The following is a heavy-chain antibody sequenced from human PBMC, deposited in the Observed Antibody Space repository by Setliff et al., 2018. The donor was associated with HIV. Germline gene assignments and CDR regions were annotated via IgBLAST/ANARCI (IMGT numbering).Heavy chain of an antibody. V-gene: IGHV4-59*11. D-gene: IGHD2-21*01. CDR3: ARGVYVYGGSDYYFDY. CDR1: GGSMSSHY. Sequence: SETLSLTCTVSGGSMSSHYWSWMRQPPGKGLEWIAYVYHSGSSNYNPSLKSRATVSVDTSKSQFSLNLTSVTTPDTAVYYCARGVYVYGGSDYYFDYWGHGKLVTVSS. J-gene: IGHJ4*01. CDR2: VYHSGSS.